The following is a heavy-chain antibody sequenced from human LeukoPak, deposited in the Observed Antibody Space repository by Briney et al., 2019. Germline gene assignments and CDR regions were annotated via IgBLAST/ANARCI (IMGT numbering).Heavy chain of an antibody. D-gene: IGHD4-17*01. CDR3: TRANYGELDH. CDR1: GFTFSDHY. V-gene: IGHV3-72*01. J-gene: IGHJ4*02. CDR2: SRYKGQSFST. Sequence: GGSLRLSCAASGFTFSDHYMDWVRQAPGKGLEWVGRSRYKGQSFSTDYAASVKGRFAISRDDSKNSLYLQMNSLKTEDTAVYYCTRANYGELDHWGQGTLVTVSS.